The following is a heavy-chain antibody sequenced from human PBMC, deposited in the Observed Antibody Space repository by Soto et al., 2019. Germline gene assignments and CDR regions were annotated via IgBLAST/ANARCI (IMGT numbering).Heavy chain of an antibody. CDR3: ARNKGGYSYGYNWFDP. Sequence: QVQLQESGPGLVKPSETLSLTCTVSGGSISNYYWSWIRQPPGKGLEWIGYIYYSGSTNHNPSLKSRVTISVDTSKNQFSLKLSSVTAADTAVYYCARNKGGYSYGYNWFDPWGQGTLVTVSS. J-gene: IGHJ5*02. V-gene: IGHV4-59*01. CDR1: GGSISNYY. CDR2: IYYSGST. D-gene: IGHD5-18*01.